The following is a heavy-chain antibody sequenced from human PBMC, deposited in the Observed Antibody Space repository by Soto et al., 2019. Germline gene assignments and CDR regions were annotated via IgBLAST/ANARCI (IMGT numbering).Heavy chain of an antibody. V-gene: IGHV4-39*02. D-gene: IGHD3-3*01. CDR2: NYYSGSY. CDR3: EREITTGEIRFLEWLSPKRNYNWFDP. CDR1: GDSISSYKYY. Sequence: PSETLSLTCTVSGDSISSYKYYWVWIRQPPGKGLEWIGCNYYSGSYYYNPSLKSRVTIYIHTYKNHFSLKPSSLTDADTPVCYCEREITTGEIRFLEWLSPKRNYNWFDPWGQGTLVNVSS. J-gene: IGHJ5*02.